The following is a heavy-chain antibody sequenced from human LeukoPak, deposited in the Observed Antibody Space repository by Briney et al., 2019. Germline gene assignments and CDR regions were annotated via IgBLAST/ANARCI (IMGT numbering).Heavy chain of an antibody. J-gene: IGHJ6*03. CDR1: GYTFTSYD. CDR3: ARGIKGTLAAAGRRYYYYYMDV. V-gene: IGHV1-8*01. D-gene: IGHD6-13*01. CDR2: MNPNSGNT. Sequence: ASVKVSCKASGYTFTSYDINWVRQATGQGLEWMGWMNPNSGNTGYAQKFQGRVTMTRNTSISTAYMELSSLRSEDTAVYYCARGIKGTLAAAGRRYYYYYMDVWGKGNTVTVSS.